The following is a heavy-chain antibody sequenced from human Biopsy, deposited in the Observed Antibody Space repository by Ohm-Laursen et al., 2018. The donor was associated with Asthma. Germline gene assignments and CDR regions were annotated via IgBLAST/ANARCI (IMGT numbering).Heavy chain of an antibody. CDR3: ARAQSYGDIYYGLDV. Sequence: TLSLTCSVFGGSVYSYDHHWSWIRQPPGKGLEWIGFIFYSGSTFYNPSLRSRITISVDTSKRQFSLSLRSATVADTAVYFCARAQSYGDIYYGLDVWGQGTTVTVSS. J-gene: IGHJ6*02. V-gene: IGHV4-30-4*01. CDR1: GGSVYSYDHH. D-gene: IGHD2-21*02. CDR2: IFYSGST.